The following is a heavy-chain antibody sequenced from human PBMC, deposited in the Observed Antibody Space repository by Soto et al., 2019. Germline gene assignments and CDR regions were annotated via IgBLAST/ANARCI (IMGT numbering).Heavy chain of an antibody. V-gene: IGHV3-53*04. CDR2: IYSGGST. Sequence: GGSLRLSCAASGFTVSSNYMSWVRQAPGKGLEWVSVIYSGGSTYYADSVKGRFTISRHNSKNTLYLQMNSLRAEDTAVYYCARAVCSGGSCRYYYYYYMDVWGKGTTVTVSS. D-gene: IGHD2-15*01. CDR3: ARAVCSGGSCRYYYYYYMDV. CDR1: GFTVSSNY. J-gene: IGHJ6*03.